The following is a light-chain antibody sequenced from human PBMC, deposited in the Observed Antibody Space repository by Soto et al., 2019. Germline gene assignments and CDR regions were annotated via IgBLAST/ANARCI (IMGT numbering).Light chain of an antibody. V-gene: IGKV3-20*01. J-gene: IGKJ2*01. Sequence: EIVLTQSPGTLSLSSGERATLSCRASQSVSSSYLAWYQQKPGQAPRLLVYATSSRATGIPDRFSGSGSGTYLTLTISTLEPEDFAVYYWQQYGSSSFTFGQGTKLEIK. CDR3: QQYGSSSFT. CDR2: ATS. CDR1: QSVSSSY.